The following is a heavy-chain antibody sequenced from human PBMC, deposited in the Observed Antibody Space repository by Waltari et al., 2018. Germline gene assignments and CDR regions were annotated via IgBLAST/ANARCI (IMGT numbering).Heavy chain of an antibody. J-gene: IGHJ4*02. V-gene: IGHV3-49*03. CDR1: GVALGYYA. CDR3: SRAGSRQLWRLPDY. Sequence: EVQLVESGGGLVQPGRSLRLSCTASGVALGYYAIDWFRQAPGKGLEWVGFIRTKASGETTEYAASVKGRFTVSRDDSKNIAYLQMNSLKTEDTAVYYCSRAGSRQLWRLPDYWGQGALVTVSS. CDR2: IRTKASGETT. D-gene: IGHD5-18*01.